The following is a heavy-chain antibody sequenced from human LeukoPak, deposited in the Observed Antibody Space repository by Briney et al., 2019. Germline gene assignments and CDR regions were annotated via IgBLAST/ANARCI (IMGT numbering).Heavy chain of an antibody. CDR3: ARDFTGLNFDY. J-gene: IGHJ4*02. D-gene: IGHD1-14*01. V-gene: IGHV3-21*01. CDR2: ISSSTIYI. Sequence: PWVSLRFSCAGFGFTFCSFSMMWVRQAPGVGLEGVSYISSSTIYIYYADTVKGRFTISRDNAKNSLDLQMNSLRAEDTAVYYCARDFTGLNFDYWGQGTLVTVSS. CDR1: GFTFCSFS.